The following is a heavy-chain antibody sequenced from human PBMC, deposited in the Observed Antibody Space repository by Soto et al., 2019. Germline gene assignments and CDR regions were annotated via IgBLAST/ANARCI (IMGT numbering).Heavy chain of an antibody. CDR1: GGTFSSHA. CDR2: IIPIFGTA. V-gene: IGHV1-69*06. D-gene: IGHD3-22*01. Sequence: GASVKVSCKASGGTFSSHAISWVRQAPGQGLEWMGGIIPIFGTANYAQKFQGRVTITADKSTSTAYMELSSLRSEDTAVYYCARDKSYNYYDSSGSPRHAFDIWGQGTMFTVSS. CDR3: ARDKSYNYYDSSGSPRHAFDI. J-gene: IGHJ3*02.